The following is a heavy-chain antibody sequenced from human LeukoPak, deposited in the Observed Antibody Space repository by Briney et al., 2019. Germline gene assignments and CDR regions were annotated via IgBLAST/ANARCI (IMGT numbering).Heavy chain of an antibody. CDR3: ARASGIANWFDP. D-gene: IGHD6-13*01. CDR1: GYTFTSYD. V-gene: IGHV1-8*01. CDR2: MNPNSGNT. Sequence: ASVKVSCKASGYTFTSYDINWVRQATGQGLEWMGWMNPNSGNTGYAQKFQGRVTMTRNTSISTAYMELSSLRSEDTAVYYCARASGIANWFDPWGQGTLVTVSS. J-gene: IGHJ5*02.